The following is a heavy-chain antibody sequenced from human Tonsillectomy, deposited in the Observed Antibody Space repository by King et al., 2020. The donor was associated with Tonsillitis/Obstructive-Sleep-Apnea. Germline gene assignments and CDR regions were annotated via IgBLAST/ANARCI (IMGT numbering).Heavy chain of an antibody. CDR3: AHSSWGYSDILTGYSVGSWFDP. J-gene: IGHJ5*02. D-gene: IGHD3-9*01. V-gene: IGHV2-5*02. CDR1: GFSLSTSGVG. CDR2: IYWDDDK. Sequence: ITLKESGPTLVKPTQTLTLTCTFSGFSLSTSGVGVGWIRQPPGKALEWLALIYWDDDKRYSPSLKSRLTITKDTSKNQVVLTMTNMDPVDTATYYCAHSSWGYSDILTGYSVGSWFDPWGQGTLVTVSS.